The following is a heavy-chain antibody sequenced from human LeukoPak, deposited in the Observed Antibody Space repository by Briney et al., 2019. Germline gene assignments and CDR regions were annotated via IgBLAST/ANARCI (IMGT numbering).Heavy chain of an antibody. CDR1: GGSFSGYY. CDR3: ARGYGRGYSYGRYFVY. J-gene: IGHJ4*02. V-gene: IGHV4-34*01. Sequence: SETLSLTCAVYGGSFSGYYWSWIRQPPGKGLEWIGEINHSGSTNYNPSLKSRVTISVDTSKNQFSLKLSSVTAADTAVYYCARGYGRGYSYGRYFVYWGQGTLVTVSS. CDR2: INHSGST. D-gene: IGHD5-18*01.